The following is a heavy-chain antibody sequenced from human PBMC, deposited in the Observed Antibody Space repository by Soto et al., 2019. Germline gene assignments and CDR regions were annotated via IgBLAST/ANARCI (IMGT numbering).Heavy chain of an antibody. D-gene: IGHD2-2*01. J-gene: IGHJ6*03. V-gene: IGHV4-59*01. CDR1: GGSISSYY. Sequence: SETLSLTCTVSGGSISSYYWSWIRQPPGKGLEWIGYIYYSGSTNYNPSLKSRVTISVDTSKNQFSLKLSSVTAADTAVYYCARGDCSSTSCFDYYMDVWGKGTTVTVSS. CDR3: ARGDCSSTSCFDYYMDV. CDR2: IYYSGST.